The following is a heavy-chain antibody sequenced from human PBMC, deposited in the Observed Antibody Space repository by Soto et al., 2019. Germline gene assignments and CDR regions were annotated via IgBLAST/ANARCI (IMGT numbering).Heavy chain of an antibody. V-gene: IGHV1-2*04. CDR3: ARDLNAYYYDSGSTYGMDV. J-gene: IGHJ6*02. CDR2: INPNSGGT. CDR1: GYTFTGYY. Sequence: ASVKVSCKASGYTFTGYYMHWVRQAPGQGLEWMGWINPNSGGTNYAQKFQGWVTMTRDTSISTAYMELSRLRSDDTAVYYCARDLNAYYYDSGSTYGMDVWGQGTTVTVSS. D-gene: IGHD3-10*01.